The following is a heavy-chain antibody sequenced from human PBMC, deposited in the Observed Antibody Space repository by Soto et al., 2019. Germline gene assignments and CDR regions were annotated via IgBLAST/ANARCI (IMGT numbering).Heavy chain of an antibody. Sequence: SETLSLTCAVSGGSISNNYWWSWVRQSPGKGLVWIGEISHRGTINYNPSLKSRVTISVDTSKNQFSLKLSSVTAADTAVYYCATNLYDILTGYSSDYWGQGTLVTVSS. D-gene: IGHD3-9*01. CDR1: GGSISNNYW. J-gene: IGHJ4*02. CDR3: ATNLYDILTGYSSDY. CDR2: ISHRGTI. V-gene: IGHV4-4*02.